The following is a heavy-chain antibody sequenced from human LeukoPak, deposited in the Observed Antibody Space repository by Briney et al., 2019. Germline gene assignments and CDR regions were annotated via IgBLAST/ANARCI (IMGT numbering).Heavy chain of an antibody. J-gene: IGHJ6*03. CDR3: ARGVVPAAMMAGAYNYYYYMDV. CDR2: MNPNSGNT. CDR1: GYTFTSYD. D-gene: IGHD2-2*01. Sequence: ASVKVSCKASGYTFTSYDINWVRQATGQGLEWMGWMNPNSGNTGYAQKFQGRVTMTRNTSISTAYMELSSLRSEDTAVYYCARGVVPAAMMAGAYNYYYYMDVWAKGPRSPSP. V-gene: IGHV1-8*01.